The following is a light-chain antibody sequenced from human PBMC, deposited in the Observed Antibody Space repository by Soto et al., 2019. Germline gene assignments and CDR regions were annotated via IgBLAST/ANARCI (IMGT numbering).Light chain of an antibody. CDR3: QQLNSYPRT. CDR2: GAS. Sequence: IQLTQSPSSLSVSVGDRVTSTCRASQAISSYLAWYQQKPGRAPNLLIYGASTLQSGVPSRFSGSGSGTDFTLTISSLQPEDFATYYCQQLNSYPRTFGQGTKVEIK. J-gene: IGKJ1*01. V-gene: IGKV1-9*01. CDR1: QAISSY.